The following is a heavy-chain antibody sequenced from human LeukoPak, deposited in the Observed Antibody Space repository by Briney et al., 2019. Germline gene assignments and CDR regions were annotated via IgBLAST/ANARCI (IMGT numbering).Heavy chain of an antibody. Sequence: GGSLRLSCAASGFSFSDYYMSWIRQAPGKGLEWVSYISNSGDTMSYADSVKGRFTSPRDNAKNSLYLQMSSLRAEDAAIYYCARVMGNYASDYWGQGALVTVSS. J-gene: IGHJ4*02. CDR1: GFSFSDYY. CDR3: ARVMGNYASDY. CDR2: ISNSGDTM. D-gene: IGHD1-7*01. V-gene: IGHV3-11*04.